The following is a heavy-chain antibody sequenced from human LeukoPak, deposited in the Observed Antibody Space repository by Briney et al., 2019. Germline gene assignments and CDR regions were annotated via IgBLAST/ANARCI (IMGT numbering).Heavy chain of an antibody. Sequence: GSLRLSCAASGFTFSSYWMSWVRQAPGKGLEWIGSIYYSGSTYYNPSLKSRVTISVGTSKNQFSLKLSSVTAAGTAVYYCARHNYYDSSGYYYGWEFYFDYWGQGTLVTVSS. CDR1: GFTFSSYW. J-gene: IGHJ4*02. D-gene: IGHD3-22*01. CDR3: ARHNYYDSSGYYYGWEFYFDY. V-gene: IGHV4-39*01. CDR2: IYYSGST.